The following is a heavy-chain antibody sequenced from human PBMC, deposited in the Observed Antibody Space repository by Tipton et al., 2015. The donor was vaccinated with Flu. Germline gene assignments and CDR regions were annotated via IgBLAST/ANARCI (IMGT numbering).Heavy chain of an antibody. J-gene: IGHJ4*02. Sequence: QVQLVQSGAEVKKPGASVRISCTASGYTFTNYNMHWVRQALGQGPEWMGIIYPAGGGTTYAQTFQGRVTLTRDKSTSTVYMELSSLRSEDTAFYYCARDRGFGAYTFDYWGQGTLVTVAS. CDR3: ARDRGFGAYTFDY. CDR2: IYPAGGGT. V-gene: IGHV1-46*01. D-gene: IGHD3-10*01. CDR1: GYTFTNYN.